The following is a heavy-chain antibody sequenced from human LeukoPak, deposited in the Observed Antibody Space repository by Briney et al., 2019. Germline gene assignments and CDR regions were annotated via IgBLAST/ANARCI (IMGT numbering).Heavy chain of an antibody. V-gene: IGHV3-21*01. J-gene: IGHJ4*02. D-gene: IGHD3-22*01. Sequence: GGSLRLSCAASGFTFSSYSMNWVRQAPGKGLEWVSSISSSSSYIYYADSVKGRFTISRDNAKNSLYLQMNSLRAEDTAVYYCARIHDSSGNLTDYWGQGTLVTVSS. CDR2: ISSSSSYI. CDR3: ARIHDSSGNLTDY. CDR1: GFTFSSYS.